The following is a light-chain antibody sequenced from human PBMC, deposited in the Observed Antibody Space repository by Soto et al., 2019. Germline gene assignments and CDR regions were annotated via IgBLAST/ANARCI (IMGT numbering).Light chain of an antibody. J-gene: IGKJ4*01. CDR3: QQRSNWPALT. V-gene: IGKV3-11*01. Sequence: EIVFTQSPATLSLSPGERATLSCRASQSVSSYLAWYQQKPGQAPRLLIYDASNRATGIPARFSGSWSGTDFTLTISSLXPEDFAVYYCQQRSNWPALTFGGGTKVDIK. CDR1: QSVSSY. CDR2: DAS.